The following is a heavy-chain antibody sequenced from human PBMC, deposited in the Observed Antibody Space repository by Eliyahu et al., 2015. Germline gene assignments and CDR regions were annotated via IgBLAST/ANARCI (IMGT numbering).Heavy chain of an antibody. CDR1: GGSINPXX. J-gene: IGHJ4*02. V-gene: IGHV4-4*07. CDR2: IYSPGTT. D-gene: IGHD3-10*01. Sequence: QVQLQESGPGLVKPLETLSLTCAVSGGSINPXXWNWIRQPAGKGLEWIGHIYSPGTTNYPPYLNGRISMXVDTSKNQFSLKLTSVTAADTAVYYCARDEGGQYASGTYYNIYFDYWGQGTLVTVSS. CDR3: ARDEGGQYASGTYYNIYFDY.